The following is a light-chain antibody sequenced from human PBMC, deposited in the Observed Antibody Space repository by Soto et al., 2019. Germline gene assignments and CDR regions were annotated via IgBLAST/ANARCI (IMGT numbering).Light chain of an antibody. CDR2: DVS. J-gene: IGLJ1*01. Sequence: QSALTQPASVSGSPGQSITISCTGTSSDVGGYNYFSWYQQHPGKAPKLMIYDVSNRPSGVSNRFSGSKSGNTASLTISGLQAEDEADYYCSSYTSSSTLAVFGTGTKLTVL. CDR1: SSDVGGYNY. CDR3: SSYTSSSTLAV. V-gene: IGLV2-14*01.